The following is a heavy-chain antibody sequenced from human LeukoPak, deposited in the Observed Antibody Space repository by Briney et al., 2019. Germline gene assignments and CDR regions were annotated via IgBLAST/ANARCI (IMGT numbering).Heavy chain of an antibody. CDR3: VRDRYPAAREFDY. Sequence: PGGSLRLSCAASGFTFSSYWMHWIRQAPGKGLVWVSRIDTDESDTRYADSVKDRFTISRDNAKNTLYLQMNSLRAEDTAVYYCVRDRYPAAREFDYWGQGALVTVSS. V-gene: IGHV3-74*01. CDR2: IDTDESDT. D-gene: IGHD2-2*01. J-gene: IGHJ4*02. CDR1: GFTFSSYW.